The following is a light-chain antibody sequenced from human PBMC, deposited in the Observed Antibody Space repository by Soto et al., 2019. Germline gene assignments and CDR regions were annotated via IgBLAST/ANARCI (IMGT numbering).Light chain of an antibody. CDR3: QQLNSYPQT. J-gene: IGKJ4*01. Sequence: DIQLTQSPSFLSASVGDRVTITCRASQGISSYLAWYQQKPGKAPKLLIYAASTLRSGVPSRFSGSGSGTEFTLTISSLQPEDFATYYCQQLNSYPQTFGGGTKVDIK. V-gene: IGKV1-9*01. CDR1: QGISSY. CDR2: AAS.